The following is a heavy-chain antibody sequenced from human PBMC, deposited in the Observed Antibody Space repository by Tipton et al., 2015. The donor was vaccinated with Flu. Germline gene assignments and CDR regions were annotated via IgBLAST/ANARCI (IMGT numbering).Heavy chain of an antibody. D-gene: IGHD2-2*01. CDR2: INPSGGST. J-gene: IGHJ4*02. Sequence: QLVQSGAEVKKPGASVKVSCKASGYTFTSYYMHWVRRATGQGLEWMGIINPSGGSTSYAQKFQGRVTMTRDTSTGTVYMALSSLRSEDTAVYYCARIPPGGVYCSSTSCHDYWGQGTLVTVSS. CDR1: GYTFTSYY. V-gene: IGHV1-46*01. CDR3: ARIPPGGVYCSSTSCHDY.